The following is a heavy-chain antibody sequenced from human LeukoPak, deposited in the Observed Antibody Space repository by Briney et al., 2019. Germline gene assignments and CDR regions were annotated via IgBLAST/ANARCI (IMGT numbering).Heavy chain of an antibody. J-gene: IGHJ4*02. Sequence: GASVKVSCKASGYTFTGYYMHWVRQAPGQGLEWMGWINPNSGGTNYAHKFQGRVTMTRDTSISTAYMELSRLRSDDTAVYYCARVAVRYFDWLGENDYWGQGTLVTVSS. CDR2: INPNSGGT. CDR1: GYTFTGYY. CDR3: ARVAVRYFDWLGENDY. D-gene: IGHD3-9*01. V-gene: IGHV1-2*07.